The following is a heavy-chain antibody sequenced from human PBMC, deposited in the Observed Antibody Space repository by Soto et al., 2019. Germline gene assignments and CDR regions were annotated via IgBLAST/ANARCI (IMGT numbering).Heavy chain of an antibody. CDR3: ATSFRIALGRGYYYYGMDV. CDR2: IYPDDSDT. V-gene: IGHV5-51*03. D-gene: IGHD7-27*01. Sequence: EVLLVQSGAEVKKSGESLKISCKGSGYSFTHFWIGWVRQMPGKGLEWMGIIYPDDSDTRYSPSFQGQVTISADKSISTAYLQWSSPKDSDTAIYYCATSFRIALGRGYYYYGMDVWGQGTTVTVPS. CDR1: GYSFTHFW. J-gene: IGHJ6*02.